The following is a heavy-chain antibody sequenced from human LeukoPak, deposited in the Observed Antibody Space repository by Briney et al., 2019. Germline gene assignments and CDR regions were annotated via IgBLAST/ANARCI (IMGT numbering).Heavy chain of an antibody. J-gene: IGHJ4*02. CDR2: IYTSGST. D-gene: IGHD3-22*01. CDR3: AREYYYDSSGYYGALDY. V-gene: IGHV4-4*07. Sequence: PSETLSLTCTVSGGSISSYYWSWIRQPAGKGLEWIGRIYTSGSTNYNPSLKSRVTMSVDTSQDQFSLKLSSVTAADTAVYYCAREYYYDSSGYYGALDYWGQGTLVTVSS. CDR1: GGSISSYY.